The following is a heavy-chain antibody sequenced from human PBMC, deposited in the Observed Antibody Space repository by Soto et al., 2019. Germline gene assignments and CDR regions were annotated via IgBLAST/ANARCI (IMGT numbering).Heavy chain of an antibody. CDR2: ITYDGRSD. CDR1: GFPFSGFL. D-gene: IGHD4-17*01. Sequence: QVQLVESGGGVVQPGTSLRLSCAASGFPFSGFLMHCVREAPGKGLESVALITYDGRSDYYAESVKGRFSISRDNTKNTLYVQMNSLRADDTAVYYCARDLYFGAGDAIDIWGQGTMVTVSS. CDR3: ARDLYFGAGDAIDI. V-gene: IGHV3-30*04. J-gene: IGHJ3*02.